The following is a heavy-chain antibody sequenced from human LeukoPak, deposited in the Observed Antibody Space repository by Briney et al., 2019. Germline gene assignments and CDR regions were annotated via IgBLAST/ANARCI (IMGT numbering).Heavy chain of an antibody. CDR1: GFTFSRSW. Sequence: PGGSLRLSCTASGFTFSRSWMNWIRQAPGKGLEWVANINPDGDGMRFVDSVKGRFTMSRDNAQISLHLQMNSLRVEDTAFYYCAAWTDRGYSYWGQGVLVTVSS. CDR3: AAWTDRGYSY. CDR2: INPDGDGM. J-gene: IGHJ4*02. V-gene: IGHV3-7*01. D-gene: IGHD5-12*01.